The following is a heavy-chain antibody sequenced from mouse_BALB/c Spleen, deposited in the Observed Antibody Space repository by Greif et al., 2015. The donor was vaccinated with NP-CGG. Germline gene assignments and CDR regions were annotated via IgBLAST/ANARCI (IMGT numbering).Heavy chain of an antibody. CDR2: IYPYNGGT. CDR3: AREEDGDYAMDY. Sequence: VQLKESGPELVKPGASVKISCKASGYTFTDYNMHWVKQSHGKSLEWIGYIYPYNGGTGYNQKFKSKATLTVDNSSSTAYMELRSLTSEDSAVYYCAREEDGDYAMDYWGQGTSVTVSS. V-gene: IGHV1S29*02. J-gene: IGHJ4*01. CDR1: GYTFTDYN. D-gene: IGHD2-3*01.